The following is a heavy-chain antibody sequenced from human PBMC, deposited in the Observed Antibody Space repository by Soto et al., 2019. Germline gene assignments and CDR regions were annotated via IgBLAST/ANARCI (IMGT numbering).Heavy chain of an antibody. CDR2: ITASGDST. D-gene: IGHD1-1*01. V-gene: IGHV3-23*01. Sequence: GGSLRLSCAASGFTFSGYAMSWVRQAPGKGLEWVSSITASGDSTYYADFVKGRFTISRDNSKNTLFLQLNILGLDDKAVYFCVAPGAYWTRWGQGTLVTVSS. CDR3: VAPGAYWTR. CDR1: GFTFSGYA. J-gene: IGHJ4*02.